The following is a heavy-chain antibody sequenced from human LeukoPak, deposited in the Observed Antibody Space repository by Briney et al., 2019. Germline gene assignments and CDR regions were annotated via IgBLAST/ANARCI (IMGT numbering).Heavy chain of an antibody. J-gene: IGHJ4*02. CDR2: ISGSSSNV. CDR3: ARVPGLSGDFDY. D-gene: IGHD5-12*01. CDR1: GFTFSNFW. Sequence: GGSLRLSCTASGFTFSNFWMGWVRQAPGKGLEWVSYISGSSSNVYYADSVKGRFTISRDNAQNSLYLQMNSLRDEDTAIYFCARVPGLSGDFDYWGQGTLVAVSS. V-gene: IGHV3-48*02.